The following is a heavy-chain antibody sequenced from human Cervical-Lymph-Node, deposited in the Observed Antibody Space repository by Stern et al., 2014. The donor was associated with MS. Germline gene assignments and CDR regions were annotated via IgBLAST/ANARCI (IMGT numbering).Heavy chain of an antibody. D-gene: IGHD3-22*01. CDR2: ISANGSTT. J-gene: IGHJ1*01. Sequence: EVQLVQSGGGLVQPGGSLRLSCAGSGFTFSSYAMTWVRQAPGKGLHWVSGISANGSTTFYTDSVKGRFTISRDNSKNILYLHMDSLRAEDTAVYYCAKGTYYYDTRGFYQYFQQWGQGTLVTVSS. CDR1: GFTFSSYA. V-gene: IGHV3-23*04. CDR3: AKGTYYYDTRGFYQYFQQ.